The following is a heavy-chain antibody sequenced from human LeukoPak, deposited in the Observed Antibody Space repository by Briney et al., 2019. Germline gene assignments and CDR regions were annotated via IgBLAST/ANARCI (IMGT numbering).Heavy chain of an antibody. CDR3: ARITANRAKSFYYGASGATAYFDY. D-gene: IGHD4/OR15-4a*01. J-gene: IGHJ4*02. V-gene: IGHV4-39*07. Sequence: PSETLSLTCTVSGGSISSSSYYWGWIRQPPGKGLEWIGSIYYSGSTYYNPSLKSRVTISVDTSKNQFSLKLSSVTAADTAVYYCARITANRAKSFYYGASGATAYFDYWGQGSLVTVSS. CDR2: IYYSGST. CDR1: GGSISSSSYY.